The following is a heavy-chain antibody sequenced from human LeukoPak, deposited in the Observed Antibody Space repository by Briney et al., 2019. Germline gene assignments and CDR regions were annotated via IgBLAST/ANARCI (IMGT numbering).Heavy chain of an antibody. Sequence: GGSLRLSCAGSGFTFSSYWMSWVRQAPGKGLEWVANIKQDGSEKYYLDSVKGRFTISRDNAKNSLYLQMNSLRAEDTALYYCTTSGLVRGGDDYWGQGTLVTVSS. CDR1: GFTFSSYW. CDR2: IKQDGSEK. V-gene: IGHV3-7*05. CDR3: TTSGLVRGGDDY. J-gene: IGHJ4*02. D-gene: IGHD3-10*01.